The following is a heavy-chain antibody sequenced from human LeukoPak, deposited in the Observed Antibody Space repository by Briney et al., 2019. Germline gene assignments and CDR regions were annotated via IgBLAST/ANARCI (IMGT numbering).Heavy chain of an antibody. CDR2: IYTSGST. D-gene: IGHD3-22*01. CDR3: ARLPGYYDSSGYYYVQTPPDY. Sequence: SETLSLTCTVSGGSISSYYWSWIRQPAGKGLEWIGRIYTSGSTNYNPSLKSRVTMSVDTSKNQFSLKLSSVTAADTAVYYCARLPGYYDSSGYYYVQTPPDYWGQGTLVTVSS. J-gene: IGHJ4*02. V-gene: IGHV4-4*07. CDR1: GGSISSYY.